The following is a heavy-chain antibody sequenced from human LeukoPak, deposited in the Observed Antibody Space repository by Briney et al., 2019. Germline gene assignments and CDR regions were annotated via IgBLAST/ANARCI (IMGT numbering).Heavy chain of an antibody. D-gene: IGHD2-15*01. CDR1: GGSISTYY. J-gene: IGHJ6*02. CDR3: ARDHPGWWV. Sequence: SETLSLTCTVSGGSISTYYWSWIRQPPGKGLEWIGYIFYTGSTNYNPSLKGRVTISVDTSKNQFSLKLSSVTAADTAVYYCARDHPGWWVWGQGTTVTVSS. V-gene: IGHV4-59*01. CDR2: IFYTGST.